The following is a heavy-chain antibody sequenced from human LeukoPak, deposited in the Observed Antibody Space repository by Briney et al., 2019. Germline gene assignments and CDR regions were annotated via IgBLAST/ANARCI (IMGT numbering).Heavy chain of an antibody. J-gene: IGHJ4*02. CDR3: ARARDYGGNPFDY. V-gene: IGHV1-8*01. CDR2: MNPNSGNT. CDR1: GYTFTSYD. Sequence: ASVKVSCKASGYTFTSYDINWVRQATGQGLEWMGWMNPNSGNTGYAQKFQGRVTITRNTSISTAYMELSSLRSEDTAVYYCARARDYGGNPFDYWGQGTLVTVSS. D-gene: IGHD4-23*01.